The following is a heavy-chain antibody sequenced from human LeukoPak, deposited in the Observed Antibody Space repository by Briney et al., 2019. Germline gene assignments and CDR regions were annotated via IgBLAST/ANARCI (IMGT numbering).Heavy chain of an antibody. CDR2: IYTSGST. D-gene: IGHD3-16*02. CDR1: GGSISSGSYY. CDR3: ARGEAAPLRGGPYRFDP. Sequence: KPSQTLSLTCTVSGGSISSGSYYWSWIRQPTGKGLEWIGRIYTSGSTNYNPSLKSRVTISVDTSKNQFSLKLSSVTAADTAVYYCARGEAAPLRGGPYRFDPWGQGTLVTVSS. V-gene: IGHV4-61*02. J-gene: IGHJ5*02.